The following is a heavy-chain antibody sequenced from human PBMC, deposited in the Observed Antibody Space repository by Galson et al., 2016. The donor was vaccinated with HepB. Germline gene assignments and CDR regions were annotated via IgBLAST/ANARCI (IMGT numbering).Heavy chain of an antibody. CDR1: GFTFNSHA. CDR2: ISGGGDST. J-gene: IGHJ4*02. D-gene: IGHD1-20*01. Sequence: SLRLSCAASGFTFNSHAMSWVRQSPGKGLEWVSAISGGGDSTFYADSVKGRFTISRDNSKSTLFLQMNSLRAEDTAVYYCVKDRAVTTIPETMAFGYWGQGTLVTVSS. CDR3: VKDRAVTTIPETMAFGY. V-gene: IGHV3-23*01.